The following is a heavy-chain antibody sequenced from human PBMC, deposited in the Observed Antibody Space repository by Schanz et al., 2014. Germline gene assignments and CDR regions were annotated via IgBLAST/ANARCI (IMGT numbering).Heavy chain of an antibody. Sequence: QVPLVQSGAEVRKPGSSVRVSCKASGGTFTSYAFSWVRQAPGQGLEWMGRIIPIVDITNYAQKFLVRVTITADKSTSTAYMELKSLRSADTAVYYCATIGVNDYWRFGLDLWGQGTTVTVSS. J-gene: IGHJ6*02. CDR1: GGTFTSYA. D-gene: IGHD3-16*01. V-gene: IGHV1-69*04. CDR3: ATIGVNDYWRFGLDL. CDR2: IIPIVDIT.